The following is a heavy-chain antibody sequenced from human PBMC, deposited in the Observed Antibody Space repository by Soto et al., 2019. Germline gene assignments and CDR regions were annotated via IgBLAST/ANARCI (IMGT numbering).Heavy chain of an antibody. J-gene: IGHJ4*02. Sequence: QVQLVQSGAEVKKPGASVKVSCKASGYTFTSYAMHWVRQAPGQRLEWMGWINAGNGNTKYSQKLQGRVTITRDTSASTAYMELSSLRSEDTAVYYCARSIVVVTAAYYWGQGTLVTVSS. CDR3: ARSIVVVTAAYY. D-gene: IGHD2-21*02. CDR2: INAGNGNT. V-gene: IGHV1-3*01. CDR1: GYTFTSYA.